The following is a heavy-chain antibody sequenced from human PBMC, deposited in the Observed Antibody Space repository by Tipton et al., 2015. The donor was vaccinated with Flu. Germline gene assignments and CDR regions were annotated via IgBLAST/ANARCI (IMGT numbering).Heavy chain of an antibody. CDR3: ATLGNSGTDGFDI. J-gene: IGHJ3*02. CDR1: GFTVSSKY. CDR2: IYRGGTT. V-gene: IGHV3-66*02. Sequence: SLRLSCAASGFTVSSKYMGWVRQAPGKGLQWVSVIYRGGTTYVADSVKGRCTISRDNSKNTLYLQWSSPTTEDTAVYYCATLGNSGTDGFDIWGQGTMVTISS. D-gene: IGHD5-12*01.